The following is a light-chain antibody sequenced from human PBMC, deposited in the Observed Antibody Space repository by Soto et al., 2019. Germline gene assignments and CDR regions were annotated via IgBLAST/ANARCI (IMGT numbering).Light chain of an antibody. V-gene: IGLV2-8*01. CDR3: TSHAGSNNYV. CDR2: EVS. CDR1: SANIGNNY. J-gene: IGLJ1*01. Sequence: QSVLTQPPSASGTPGQRVTISCSGRSANIGNNYVSWYQQHPGKAPKLIISEVSKRPSRVPDRFSGSKSGNTASLTVSGLQAEDEADYYCTSHAGSNNYVFGTGTKVTVL.